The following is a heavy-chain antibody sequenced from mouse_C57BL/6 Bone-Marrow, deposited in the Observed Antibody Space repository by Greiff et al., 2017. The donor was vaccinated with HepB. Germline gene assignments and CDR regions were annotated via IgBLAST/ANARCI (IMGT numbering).Heavy chain of an antibody. CDR2: IYPRSGNT. D-gene: IGHD1-1*01. CDR1: GYTFTSYG. V-gene: IGHV1-81*01. CDR3: AKLLYWYFDV. Sequence: VQLQQSGAELARPGASVKLSCKASGYTFTSYGISWVKQRTGQGLEWIGEIYPRSGNTYYNEKFKGNATLTADQSSSTAYMELRSLTSEDSAVYFCAKLLYWYFDVWGTGTTVTVSS. J-gene: IGHJ1*03.